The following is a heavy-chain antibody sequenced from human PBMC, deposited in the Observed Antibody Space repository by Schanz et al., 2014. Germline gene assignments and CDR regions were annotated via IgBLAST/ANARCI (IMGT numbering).Heavy chain of an antibody. CDR3: ARGTDWSLHY. CDR1: GFTLSNSD. Sequence: EVQLVESGGGLVQPGGSLRLSCAASGFTLSNSDMHWVRQGTGKGLEWVSTIVYLGDTYYPDSVKGRFTVSRDSGQNSLYLQMNSLRAGDTAVYYCARGTDWSLHYWGQGALVTVSS. V-gene: IGHV3-13*01. D-gene: IGHD1-1*01. J-gene: IGHJ4*02. CDR2: IVYLGDT.